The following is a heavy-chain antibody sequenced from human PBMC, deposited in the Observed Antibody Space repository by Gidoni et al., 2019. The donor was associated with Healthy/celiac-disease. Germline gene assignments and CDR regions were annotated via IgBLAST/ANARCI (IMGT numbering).Heavy chain of an antibody. Sequence: QVQLVASGGGVVQPGRSLRLSCAASGFTFSSSGMHWVRQAPGKGLEWVAVIWYDGSNKYYAASVKGRFTISRDNSKNTLYLQMNSLRAEDTAVYYCARGDSGIQLWLHYDFDYWGQGTLVTVSS. CDR1: GFTFSSSG. V-gene: IGHV3-33*01. CDR2: IWYDGSNK. J-gene: IGHJ4*02. D-gene: IGHD5-18*01. CDR3: ARGDSGIQLWLHYDFDY.